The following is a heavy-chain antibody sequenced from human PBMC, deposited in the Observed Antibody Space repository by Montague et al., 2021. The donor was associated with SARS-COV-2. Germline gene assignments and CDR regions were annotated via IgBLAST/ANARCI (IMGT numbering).Heavy chain of an antibody. V-gene: IGHV4-4*07. Sequence: SETLSLTCTVSGDSISSFYWNWIRQPAGKGLEWIGLIYASGGTNYNPSLKSRVTMSVDTSKNQFSLKLNSVTAADSAVYYCGRGVVGATPVVDYWGRGTMVTVSS. CDR1: GDSISSFY. J-gene: IGHJ4*02. CDR3: GRGVVGATPVVDY. CDR2: IYASGGT. D-gene: IGHD2-15*01.